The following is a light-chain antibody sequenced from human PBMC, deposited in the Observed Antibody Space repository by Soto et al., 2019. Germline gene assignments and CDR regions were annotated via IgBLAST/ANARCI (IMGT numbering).Light chain of an antibody. CDR2: GAS. Sequence: EIVLTQSPGTLSFSPGERVTLSCRASQNVSSSYLAWYQQIPGQAPRLLIYGASRRATGIPDRFSGSASGTDFTLTISRLEPEDFAVYFCQQYSDLPMTFGQGTRLEIK. CDR3: QQYSDLPMT. J-gene: IGKJ5*01. V-gene: IGKV3-20*01. CDR1: QNVSSSY.